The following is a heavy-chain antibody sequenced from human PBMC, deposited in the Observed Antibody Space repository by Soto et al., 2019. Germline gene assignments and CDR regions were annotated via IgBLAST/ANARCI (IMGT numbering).Heavy chain of an antibody. CDR2: IYYSGST. CDR3: ARLEIFGYYDSSGYSYYFDY. Sequence: SETLSLTCTVSGGSISSYYWSWIRQPPGKGLEWIGYIYYSGSTNYNPSLKSRVTISVDTSKNQFSLKLSSVTAADTAVYYCARLEIFGYYDSSGYSYYFDYWGQGTLVTVSS. CDR1: GGSISSYY. V-gene: IGHV4-59*01. J-gene: IGHJ4*02. D-gene: IGHD3-22*01.